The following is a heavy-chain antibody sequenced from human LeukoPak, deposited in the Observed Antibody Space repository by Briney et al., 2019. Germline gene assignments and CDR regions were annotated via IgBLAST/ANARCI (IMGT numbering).Heavy chain of an antibody. CDR1: GGSFSGYY. CDR2: INHSGST. D-gene: IGHD3-10*01. Sequence: PSETLSLTCAVYGGSFSGYYWSWIRQPPGKGLEWIGEINHSGSTNYNPSLKSRVTISVDTSKNQFSLKLSSVTAADTAVYYCARDRPGGMVRGTTVIWGQGTLVTVSS. CDR3: ARDRPGGMVRGTTVI. J-gene: IGHJ4*02. V-gene: IGHV4-34*01.